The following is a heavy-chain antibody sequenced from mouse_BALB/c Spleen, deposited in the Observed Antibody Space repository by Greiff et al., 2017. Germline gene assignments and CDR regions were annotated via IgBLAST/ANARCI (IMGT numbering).Heavy chain of an antibody. Sequence: EVKVEESGGGLVKPGGSLKLSCAASGFTFSSYTMSWVRQTPEKRLEWVATISSGGSYTYYPESVKGRFTISRDNAKNTLYLQMSSLKSEDTAMYYCTRVLRLRDGYFDVWGEGTTVTVSA. CDR2: ISSGGSYT. J-gene: IGHJ1*01. D-gene: IGHD3-2*02. V-gene: IGHV5-6-4*01. CDR3: TRVLRLRDGYFDV. CDR1: GFTFSSYT.